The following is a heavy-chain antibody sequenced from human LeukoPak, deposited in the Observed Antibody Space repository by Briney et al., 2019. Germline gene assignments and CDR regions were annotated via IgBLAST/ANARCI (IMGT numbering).Heavy chain of an antibody. CDR2: IYYSGNT. CDR1: GGSISSSNYY. D-gene: IGHD4-17*01. V-gene: IGHV4-39*01. CDR3: ARHSTVTTLVLAS. J-gene: IGHJ4*02. Sequence: SETLSLTCTVSGGSISSSNYYWGWIRQPPGKGLEWIGSIYYSGNTYYNPSLKSRVTIAVDTSKNQFSLKLSSVTAADTAIYYCARHSTVTTLVLASWGQGTLVTVSS.